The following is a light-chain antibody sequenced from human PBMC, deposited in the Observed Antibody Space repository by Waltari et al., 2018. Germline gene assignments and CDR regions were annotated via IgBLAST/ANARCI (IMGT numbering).Light chain of an antibody. J-gene: IGLJ2*01. Sequence: QSALTQPASVSGTPGQSITISCTGTNSDVGNYNLVSWYQPHPGEAPKLMICEVIKRPSGVSNRFSGSKSGNTASLTISGLQAEDEAQYYCSSYANDGTVFGGGTKVTVL. CDR1: NSDVGNYNL. V-gene: IGLV2-23*02. CDR2: EVI. CDR3: SSYANDGTV.